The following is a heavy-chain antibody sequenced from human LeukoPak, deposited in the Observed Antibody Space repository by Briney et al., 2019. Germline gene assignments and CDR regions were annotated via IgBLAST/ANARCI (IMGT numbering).Heavy chain of an antibody. J-gene: IGHJ6*02. D-gene: IGHD5-24*01. V-gene: IGHV3-30*03. Sequence: GGSLRLSCAASGFTFSSYGMHWVRQAPGKGLEWVAVISYDGSNKYYADSVKGRFTISRDTSKNTLYLQMNSLRTEDTAVYYCARSRRDGYNLYYYYGLDVWGQGTTVTVSS. CDR2: ISYDGSNK. CDR3: ARSRRDGYNLYYYYGLDV. CDR1: GFTFSSYG.